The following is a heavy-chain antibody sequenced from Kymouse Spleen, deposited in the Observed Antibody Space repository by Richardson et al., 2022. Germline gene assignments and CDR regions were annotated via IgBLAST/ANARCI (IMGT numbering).Heavy chain of an antibody. D-gene: IGHD6-6*01. CDR3: ARGSSSSWYYGMDV. V-gene: IGHV3-66*03. CDR2: IYSCGST. J-gene: IGHJ6*02. CDR1: GFTVSSNY. Sequence: EVQLVESGGGLIQPGGSLRLSCAASGFTVSSNYMSWVRQAPGKGLEWVSVIYSCGSTYYADSVKGRFTISRDNSKNTLYLQMNSLRAEDTAVYYCARGSSSSWYYGMDVWGQGTTVTVSS.